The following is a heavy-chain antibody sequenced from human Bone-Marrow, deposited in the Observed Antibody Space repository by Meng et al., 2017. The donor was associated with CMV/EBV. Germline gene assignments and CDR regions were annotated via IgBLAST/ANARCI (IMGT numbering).Heavy chain of an antibody. CDR2: IKEEGSEK. D-gene: IGHD2-2*02. CDR3: ARVGGDVVVPAAIRSYYYYYGMDV. J-gene: IGHJ6*02. CDR1: GFTLSNYW. V-gene: IGHV3-7*01. Sequence: GGFLRLSCAPSGFTLSNYWMTWVRQAPGKGLEWVANIKEEGSEKYFVDSVKGRFTISRDNAKNSLYLQMNSLRAEDTAVYYCARVGGDVVVPAAIRSYYYYYGMDVWGQGTTVTISS.